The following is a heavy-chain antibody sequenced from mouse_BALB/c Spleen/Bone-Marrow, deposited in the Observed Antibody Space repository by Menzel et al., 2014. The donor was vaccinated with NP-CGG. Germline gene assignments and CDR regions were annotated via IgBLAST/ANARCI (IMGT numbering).Heavy chain of an antibody. CDR1: GDSITSGY. V-gene: IGHV3-8*02. CDR3: ARSRDYYGNSLDY. D-gene: IGHD2-1*01. CDR2: ISYSGST. J-gene: IGHJ2*01. Sequence: EVQLQQSGPSLVKPSQTLSLTYSVTGDSITSGYWNWIRKFPGNKLEYMGYISYSGSTYYNPSLKSRISITRDTSKNQYYLQLNSVATEDTATYYCARSRDYYGNSLDYWGQGTTLTVSS.